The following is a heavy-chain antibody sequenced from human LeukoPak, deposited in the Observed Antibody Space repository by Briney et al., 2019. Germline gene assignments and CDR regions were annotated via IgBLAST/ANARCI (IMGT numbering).Heavy chain of an antibody. CDR1: GGSISSYY. D-gene: IGHD3-22*01. CDR3: ARGMIRTYYYDSSVSGEIDY. J-gene: IGHJ4*02. Sequence: SETLSLTCAVSGGSISSYYWSWIRQPPGKGLEWIGYIYQSGSTYYNPSLKSRVTISVDRSKNQFSLKLSSVTAADTAVYYCARGMIRTYYYDSSVSGEIDYWGQGTLVTVSS. V-gene: IGHV4-30-2*01. CDR2: IYQSGST.